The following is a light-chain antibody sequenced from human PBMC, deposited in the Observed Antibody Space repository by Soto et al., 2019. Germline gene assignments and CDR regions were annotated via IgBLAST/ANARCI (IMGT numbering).Light chain of an antibody. CDR2: GAS. CDR3: QQYNNWPRT. Sequence: ETVMTQSPATLSVSPGERATLSCRASQSVSSNLAWYQQKPGQAPRLLIYGASTRATGIPARFSGSGSGTEFTLTISGLQSEDFAVYHCQQYNNWPRTFGQGTKVEIK. V-gene: IGKV3-15*01. CDR1: QSVSSN. J-gene: IGKJ1*01.